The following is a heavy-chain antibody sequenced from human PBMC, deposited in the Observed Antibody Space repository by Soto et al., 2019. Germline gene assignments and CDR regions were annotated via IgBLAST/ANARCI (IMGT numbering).Heavy chain of an antibody. J-gene: IGHJ4*02. CDR3: ARDLGGDYSAFDY. CDR1: GFTFSSYS. D-gene: IGHD4-17*01. CDR2: ISSSSSYI. V-gene: IGHV3-21*01. Sequence: GGSLRLSCAASGFTFSSYSMNWVRQAPGKGLEWVSSISSSSSYIYYADSVKGRFTISRDNAKNSLYLQMNSLRAEDTAVYYCARDLGGDYSAFDYWGQGTLVTVSS.